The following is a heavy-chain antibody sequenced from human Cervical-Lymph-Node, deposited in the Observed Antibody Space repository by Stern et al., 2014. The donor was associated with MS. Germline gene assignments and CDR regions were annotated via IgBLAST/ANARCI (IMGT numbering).Heavy chain of an antibody. Sequence: VQLLESGAEVKKPGSSVKVSCRASGGTFSNYDISWVRQAPGQGLEWMGGIIPIIGPPNYAQKFQGILTITADESTSTAYMELSSLRSDDTAVYYCALGGFGHYFEYWGQGTLVTVSS. CDR2: IIPIIGPP. J-gene: IGHJ4*02. D-gene: IGHD2-15*01. V-gene: IGHV1-69*01. CDR1: GGTFSNYD. CDR3: ALGGFGHYFEY.